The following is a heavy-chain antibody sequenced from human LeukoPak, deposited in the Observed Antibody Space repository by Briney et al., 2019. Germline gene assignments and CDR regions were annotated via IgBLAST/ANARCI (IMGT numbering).Heavy chain of an antibody. V-gene: IGHV3-21*01. Sequence: GGSLRLSCAASGFTFSSYSTNWVRQAPGKGLEWVSSISSSSSYIYYADSVKGRFTISRDNAKNSLYLQMNSLRAEDTAVYYCARRFGPMIVASFDYWGQGTLVTVSS. CDR1: GFTFSSYS. CDR3: ARRFGPMIVASFDY. CDR2: ISSSSSYI. J-gene: IGHJ4*02. D-gene: IGHD3-22*01.